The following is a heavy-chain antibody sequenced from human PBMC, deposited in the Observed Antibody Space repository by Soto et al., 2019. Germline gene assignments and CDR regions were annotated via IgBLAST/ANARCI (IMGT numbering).Heavy chain of an antibody. J-gene: IGHJ5*02. CDR1: ASTFTGYT. Sequence: HVHLVQSGTEVKEPGASVKVSCKASASTFTGYTINWVRQAPGQGLEWMGRISTFNGNTKYAGNFEGRVTMTTNTSTTTAYLGLTSLTLDDTAVYFWARGTVNSGRGFGPWGQGTLVSVSS. CDR2: ISTFNGNT. CDR3: ARGTVNSGRGFGP. V-gene: IGHV1-18*04. D-gene: IGHD4-17*01.